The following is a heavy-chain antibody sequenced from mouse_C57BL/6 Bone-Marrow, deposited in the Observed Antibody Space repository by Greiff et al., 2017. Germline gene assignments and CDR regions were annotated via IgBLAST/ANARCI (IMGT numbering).Heavy chain of an antibody. V-gene: IGHV5-6*01. J-gene: IGHJ2*01. D-gene: IGHD2-4*01. Sequence: EVKLMESGGDLVKPGGSLKLSCAASGFTFSSYGMSWVRQTPDKRLEWVATISSGGSYTYYPDSVKGRFTISRDNAKNTLYLQMSSLKSEDTAMYYCARQLIYYDFDYWGQGTTLTVSS. CDR3: ARQLIYYDFDY. CDR2: ISSGGSYT. CDR1: GFTFSSYG.